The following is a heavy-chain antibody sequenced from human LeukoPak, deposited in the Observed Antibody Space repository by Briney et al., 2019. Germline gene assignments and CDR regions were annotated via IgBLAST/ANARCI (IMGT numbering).Heavy chain of an antibody. V-gene: IGHV3-15*01. CDR3: TCYYDSSGYYYGGGYFDY. CDR2: IKSKADGGTT. Sequence: PWGSLRLSCAASGFTFSNAWMSWVRQAPGKGLEWVGRIKSKADGGTTDYAAPVKGRFTISRDDSKNTLYLQMNSLKTEDTAVYYCTCYYDSSGYYYGGGYFDYWGQGTLVTVSS. J-gene: IGHJ4*02. D-gene: IGHD3-22*01. CDR1: GFTFSNAW.